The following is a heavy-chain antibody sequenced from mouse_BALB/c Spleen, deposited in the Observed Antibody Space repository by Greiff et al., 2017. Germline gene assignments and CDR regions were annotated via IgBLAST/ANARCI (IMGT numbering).Heavy chain of an antibody. D-gene: IGHD1-1*01. CDR1: GFTFSSFG. CDR3: ARSTVVAFYWYFDV. J-gene: IGHJ1*01. Sequence: EVNLVESGGGLVQPGGSRKLSCAASGFTFSSFGMHWVRQAPEKGLEWVAYISSGSSTIYYADTVKGRFTISRDNPKNTLFLQMTSLRSEDTAMYYCARSTVVAFYWYFDVWGAGTTVTVSS. CDR2: ISSGSSTI. V-gene: IGHV5-17*02.